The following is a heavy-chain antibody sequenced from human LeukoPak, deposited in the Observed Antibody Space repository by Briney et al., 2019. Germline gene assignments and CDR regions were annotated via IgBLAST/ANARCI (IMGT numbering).Heavy chain of an antibody. CDR3: AREGGHCSGGSCYFDY. V-gene: IGHV1-69*06. D-gene: IGHD2-15*01. CDR2: IIPIFGTA. J-gene: IGHJ4*02. Sequence: ASVKVSCEASGGTFSSYAISWVRQAPGQGLEWMGGIIPIFGTANYAQKFQGRVTITADKSTSTAYMELSSLRSEDTAVYYCAREGGHCSGGSCYFDYWGQGTLVTVSS. CDR1: GGTFSSYA.